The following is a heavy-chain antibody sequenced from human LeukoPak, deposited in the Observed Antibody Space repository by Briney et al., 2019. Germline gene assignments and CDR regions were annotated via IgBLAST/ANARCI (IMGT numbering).Heavy chain of an antibody. Sequence: GGSLRLSCAASGFTFSSFAMSWVRQAPGKGLEWVSGISGSGDSTYYADSVKGRFTISRDNSKNTLYLQMNSLRAEDTAVYYCAKDLLSGGNCCSIFHSWGQGTLVTVSS. CDR2: ISGSGDST. CDR3: AKDLLSGGNCCSIFHS. J-gene: IGHJ4*02. CDR1: GFTFSSFA. V-gene: IGHV3-23*01. D-gene: IGHD2-15*01.